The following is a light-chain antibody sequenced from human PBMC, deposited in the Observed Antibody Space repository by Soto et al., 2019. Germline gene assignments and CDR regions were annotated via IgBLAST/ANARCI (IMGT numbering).Light chain of an antibody. J-gene: IGKJ5*01. CDR1: QTISSW. Sequence: IQMTQSPSTLSGSVWDRATLTVRASQTISSWLAWYQQKPGRAPKLLIYDASNLEAGVPSRFRGSGSGTDFTFTISRLQPEDIATYYCQQYENLPNFGQGTRLEIK. CDR3: QQYENLPN. CDR2: DAS. V-gene: IGKV1-33*01.